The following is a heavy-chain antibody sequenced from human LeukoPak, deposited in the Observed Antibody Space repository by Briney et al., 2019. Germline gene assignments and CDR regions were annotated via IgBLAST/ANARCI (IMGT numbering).Heavy chain of an antibody. CDR1: GFTFDDYA. Sequence: GGSLRLSCAASGFTFDDYAMHWVRQAPGKGLEWVSGISWNSGSIGYADSVKGRSTISRDNAKNSLYLQMNSLRAEDTALYYCAKDIGAGYSSSWPFDYWGQGTLVTVSS. V-gene: IGHV3-9*01. CDR3: AKDIGAGYSSSWPFDY. CDR2: ISWNSGSI. J-gene: IGHJ4*02. D-gene: IGHD6-13*01.